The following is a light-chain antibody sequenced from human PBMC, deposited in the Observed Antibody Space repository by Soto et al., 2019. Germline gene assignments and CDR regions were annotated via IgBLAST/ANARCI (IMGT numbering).Light chain of an antibody. V-gene: IGLV2-14*01. CDR3: SSYTTSNTRQIV. CDR2: DVS. Sequence: QSVLTQPASVSGSPGQSITISCTGTSREVGGYNYVSWYQQHSGKSPKFIIYDVSNRPSGVSNRFSGSKSCNTASLTISVLQAEDEADYYCSSYTTSNTRQIVFGTGTKVTVL. J-gene: IGLJ1*01. CDR1: SREVGGYNY.